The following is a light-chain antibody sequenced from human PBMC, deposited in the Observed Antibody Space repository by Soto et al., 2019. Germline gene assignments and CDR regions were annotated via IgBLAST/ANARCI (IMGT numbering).Light chain of an antibody. Sequence: DIQMTQSPSTLSASVGDRVTITCRASQSISSWLAWYQQKPGKAPKLLIYKASSLESGVPSRFSGSGSGTEFTLTISSLQSDDFATYYCQQYNSYPVTLGGGTKVDI. J-gene: IGKJ4*01. CDR2: KAS. CDR1: QSISSW. CDR3: QQYNSYPVT. V-gene: IGKV1-5*03.